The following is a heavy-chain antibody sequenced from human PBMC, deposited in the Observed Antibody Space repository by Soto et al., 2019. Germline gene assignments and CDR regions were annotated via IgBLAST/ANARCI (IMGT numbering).Heavy chain of an antibody. D-gene: IGHD6-13*01. V-gene: IGHV1-69*13. CDR3: AGTSWNYYYGMDV. J-gene: IGHJ6*02. CDR1: GVTFNSDA. CDR2: IIPIYATP. Sequence: SAKVSCKASGVTFNSDAISWVRQAPGQGLEWMGGIIPIYATPNYAQKFQGRVTITADESTSTAYMELSSLRSEDTAVFYCAGTSWNYYYGMDVWGQGTTVTSP.